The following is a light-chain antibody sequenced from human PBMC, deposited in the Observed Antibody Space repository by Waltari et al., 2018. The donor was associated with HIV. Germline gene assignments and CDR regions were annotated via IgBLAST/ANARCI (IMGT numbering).Light chain of an antibody. CDR3: QSYDSSLSGSVV. J-gene: IGLJ2*01. CDR2: GNS. CDR1: SSNIGAGYD. V-gene: IGLV1-40*01. Sequence: QSVLTQPPSVSGAPGQRVTISCTGSSSNIGAGYDVHWYQQLPGTAPKLLIYGNSNRPAGDPNRFSGSKSGTSASLAITGLQAEDEADYYGQSYDSSLSGSVVFGGGTKLTVL.